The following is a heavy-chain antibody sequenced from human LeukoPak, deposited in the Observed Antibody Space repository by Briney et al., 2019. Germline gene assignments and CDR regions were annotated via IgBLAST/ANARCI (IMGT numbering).Heavy chain of an antibody. CDR2: ISYDGSNK. J-gene: IGHJ4*02. V-gene: IGHV3-30*18. D-gene: IGHD3-22*01. CDR3: AKARTYYYDSSRYYFDY. CDR1: GFSFSSYG. Sequence: PGGSLRLSCAASGFSFSSYGMHWVRQAPGKGLEWVAVISYDGSNKYYADSVKGRFTISRDNSKNTLFLQMNSLSAEDTAVYYCAKARTYYYDSSRYYFDYWGQGTLVTVSS.